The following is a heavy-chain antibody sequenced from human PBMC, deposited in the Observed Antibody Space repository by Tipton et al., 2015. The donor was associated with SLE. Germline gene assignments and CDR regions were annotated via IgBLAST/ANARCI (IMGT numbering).Heavy chain of an antibody. CDR3: RVACSRTSCYTGYYYYYGMDV. J-gene: IGHJ6*02. D-gene: IGHD2-2*02. CDR2: IRGDPDDT. CDR1: GFTFSSYG. V-gene: IGHV3-64D*06. Sequence: SGFTFSSYGMHWVRQAPGKGLEWVSAIRGDPDDTYYADSVKGRFTISRDNSKNTLYLQMSSLRTEDTAVYFCRVACSRTSCYTGYYYYYGMDVWGQGTTVTVSS.